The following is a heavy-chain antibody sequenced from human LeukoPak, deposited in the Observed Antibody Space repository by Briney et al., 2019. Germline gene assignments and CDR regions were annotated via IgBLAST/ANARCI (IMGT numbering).Heavy chain of an antibody. Sequence: GGSLTLSCAASEFTFTTYGMHWVRQAPGKGLEWVAFIYYDGSNIYYADYVKGRFTISRDISKNTLYLQMDSLRAEDTAIYYCARDWKTNSFDYWGQGSLVTVSS. CDR1: EFTFTTYG. CDR2: IYYDGSNI. J-gene: IGHJ4*02. CDR3: ARDWKTNSFDY. D-gene: IGHD1-1*01. V-gene: IGHV3-33*01.